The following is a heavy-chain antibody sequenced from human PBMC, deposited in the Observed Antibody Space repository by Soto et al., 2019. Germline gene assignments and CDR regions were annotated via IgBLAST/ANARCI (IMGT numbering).Heavy chain of an antibody. J-gene: IGHJ4*02. CDR2: MSAYNGNT. V-gene: IGHV1-18*01. CDR1: GYTFASYA. D-gene: IGHD7-27*01. Sequence: ASVKVSCKASGYTFASYAISWMRQAPGQGLEWMGWMSAYNGNTNYAQKFQDRVTMTRDTATSTAYMELRSLTSEDTAIYYCARAPRTWGFDVWGLGTLVTVAS. CDR3: ARAPRTWGFDV.